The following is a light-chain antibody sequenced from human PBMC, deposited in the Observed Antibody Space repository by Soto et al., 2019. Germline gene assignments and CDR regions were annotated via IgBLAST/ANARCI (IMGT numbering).Light chain of an antibody. CDR1: QSVSSN. CDR2: DAS. J-gene: IGKJ2*01. CDR3: QQYNNWYT. V-gene: IGKV3-15*01. Sequence: EIVMTQSPATLSVSPGERATLSCRASQSVSSNLAWYQQKPGQAPRLLIYDASTRATGIPARFSGSGSGTEFTLTISSLRSEDFAVYYCQQYNNWYTFGQGTKLEIK.